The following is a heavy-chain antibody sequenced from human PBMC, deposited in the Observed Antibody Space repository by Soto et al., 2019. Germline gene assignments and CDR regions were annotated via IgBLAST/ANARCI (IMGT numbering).Heavy chain of an antibody. CDR3: ARAVAPYLGTWFDP. V-gene: IGHV4-30-2*01. D-gene: IGHD3-16*01. Sequence: QLQLQESGSGLVKPSQTLSLTCAVSGGSISSGNSYAWSWIRQPPGKGLEWIGSISHTGRTSYNPSLKGRVTMSVDMSKNQFSLKLSSVTAADMAVYYCARAVAPYLGTWFDPWGQGSLVIVSS. CDR1: GGSISSGNSYA. J-gene: IGHJ5*02. CDR2: ISHTGRT.